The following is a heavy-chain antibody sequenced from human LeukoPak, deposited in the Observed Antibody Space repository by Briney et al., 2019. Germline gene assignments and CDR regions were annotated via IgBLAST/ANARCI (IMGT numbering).Heavy chain of an antibody. CDR2: VSPPGGGT. Sequence: GGSLRLSCAASGFTFSSYAMSWVRLAPGKGLEWVSGVSPPGGGTYYADSVKGRFTISRDDSRNTLSLQMNSLRVEDTAVYYCARDLAWGAFDYWGQGTPVIVSS. CDR1: GFTFSSYA. J-gene: IGHJ4*02. CDR3: ARDLAWGAFDY. V-gene: IGHV3-23*01. D-gene: IGHD7-27*01.